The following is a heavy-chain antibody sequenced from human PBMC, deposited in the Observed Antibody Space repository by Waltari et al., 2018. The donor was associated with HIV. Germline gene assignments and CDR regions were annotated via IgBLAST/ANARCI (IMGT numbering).Heavy chain of an antibody. CDR3: ARDAAPNSHTPSSSDV. CDR1: GCTVTQFG. Sequence: QVQLVESGGGVVQPGTYLRLSCAGSGCTVTQFGMPWVRQAPGKGLEWVTLIRYDGSNKYYADSVKGRFTISRDNSKNTLYLQMNSLRAEDTAVYYCARDAAPNSHTPSSSDVWGQGTLVTVSS. D-gene: IGHD6-13*01. CDR2: IRYDGSNK. V-gene: IGHV3-33*08. J-gene: IGHJ4*02.